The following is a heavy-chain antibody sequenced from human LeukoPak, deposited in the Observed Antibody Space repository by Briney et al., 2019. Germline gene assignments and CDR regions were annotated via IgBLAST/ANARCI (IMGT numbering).Heavy chain of an antibody. V-gene: IGHV3-30*02. D-gene: IGHD6-19*01. CDR2: IRYDGSNK. Sequence: GGSLRLSCAASGFTFSSYGMHWVRQAPGKGLEWVAFIRYDGSNKYYADSVKGRFTISRDNSKNTLYLQMNSLRAEDTAVYYCANTPGGSGWYFDYWGQGTLVTVSS. J-gene: IGHJ4*02. CDR1: GFTFSSYG. CDR3: ANTPGGSGWYFDY.